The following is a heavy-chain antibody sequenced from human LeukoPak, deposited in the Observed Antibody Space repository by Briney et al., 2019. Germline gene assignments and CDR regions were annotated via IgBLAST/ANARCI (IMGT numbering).Heavy chain of an antibody. Sequence: GGSLRLSCAASGFTFDDYAMHWVRQAPGKGLEWVSGISWNGGSIGYADPVKGRFTISRDNAKNSLYLQMNSLRAEDTALYYCAKDTSYSSSSNFDYWGQGTLVTVSS. CDR2: ISWNGGSI. CDR3: AKDTSYSSSSNFDY. D-gene: IGHD6-13*01. J-gene: IGHJ4*02. V-gene: IGHV3-9*01. CDR1: GFTFDDYA.